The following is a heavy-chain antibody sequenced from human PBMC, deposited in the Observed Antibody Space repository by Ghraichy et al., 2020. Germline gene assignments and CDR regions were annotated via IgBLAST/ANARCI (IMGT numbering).Heavy chain of an antibody. CDR1: GGSISSYY. Sequence: SETLSLTCTVSGGSISSYYWSWIRQPPGKGLEWIGYIYYSGSTNYNPSLKSRVTISVDTSKNQFSLKLSSVTAADTAVYYCARDVMVRGVSRDVWGQGTTVTVSS. CDR2: IYYSGST. D-gene: IGHD3-10*01. CDR3: ARDVMVRGVSRDV. J-gene: IGHJ6*02. V-gene: IGHV4-59*01.